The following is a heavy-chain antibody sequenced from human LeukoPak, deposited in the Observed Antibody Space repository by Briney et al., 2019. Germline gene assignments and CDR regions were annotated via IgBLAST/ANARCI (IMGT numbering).Heavy chain of an antibody. V-gene: IGHV3-48*03. CDR1: GFTFSNYD. CDR3: ARDSTCNLWSGCYFFGN. J-gene: IGHJ4*02. CDR2: ISSSGTNI. D-gene: IGHD3-3*01. Sequence: GGSLRLSCAASGFTFSNYDMNWVRQAPGKGLEWISYISSSGTNIKYADPVKGRFTISRDNAKNSLYLQMDSLRAEDTAVYYCARDSTCNLWSGCYFFGNWGQGTLVTVSS.